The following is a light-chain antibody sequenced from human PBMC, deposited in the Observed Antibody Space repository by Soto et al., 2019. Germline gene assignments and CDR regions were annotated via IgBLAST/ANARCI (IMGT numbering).Light chain of an antibody. J-gene: IGKJ3*01. CDR2: DAS. Sequence: DIKMTQSPSSLSASIGDRVTITCQASHDISDYLHWYHQKPGKAPELLIYDASNLQTGVPSRFSGRGSGTNFFLTISGLQPEDIGTYYCQQYDNLICTFGPGTKV. V-gene: IGKV1-33*01. CDR3: QQYDNLICT. CDR1: HDISDY.